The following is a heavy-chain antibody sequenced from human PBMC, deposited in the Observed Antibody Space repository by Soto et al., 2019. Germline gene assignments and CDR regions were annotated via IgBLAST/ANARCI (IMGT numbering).Heavy chain of an antibody. D-gene: IGHD5-12*01. Sequence: SETLSLTCTVSGGSISSSSYYWGWIRQPPGKGLEWIGSIYYSGSTYYNPSLKSRVIISVDTSSNQFSLKLISVTAADTAVYYCAREGGGEMATFYFDYWGQGTLVTVSS. CDR1: GGSISSSSYY. V-gene: IGHV4-39*02. J-gene: IGHJ4*02. CDR2: IYYSGST. CDR3: AREGGGEMATFYFDY.